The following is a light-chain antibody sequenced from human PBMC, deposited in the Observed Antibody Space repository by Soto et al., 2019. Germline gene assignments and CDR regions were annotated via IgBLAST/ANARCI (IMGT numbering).Light chain of an antibody. CDR3: QEYSGAPRST. CDR1: HGISTY. V-gene: IGKV1-27*01. CDR2: GAS. Sequence: QMTQSPSSLSASVGDRVTITCRATHGISTYLAWFQQKPGKVPKLLIYGASTLPSGVPSRFSGSGFGTDFTLTINSLQAEDVATYFCQEYSGAPRSTFGQGTRLEIK. J-gene: IGKJ5*01.